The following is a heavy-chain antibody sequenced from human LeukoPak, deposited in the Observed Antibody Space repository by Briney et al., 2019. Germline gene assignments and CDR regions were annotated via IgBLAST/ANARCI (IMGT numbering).Heavy chain of an antibody. J-gene: IGHJ4*02. D-gene: IGHD2-21*02. Sequence: ASVKVSCKVSGYTLTELSMHWVRQAPGKGLGWMGGFDPEDGETIYEQKFQGRGTMTEDTSTDTAYMEVSSLRSEDTAVYYCATMRAYCGGDCQFFDYWGQGTLVTVSS. CDR3: ATMRAYCGGDCQFFDY. V-gene: IGHV1-24*01. CDR2: FDPEDGET. CDR1: GYTLTELS.